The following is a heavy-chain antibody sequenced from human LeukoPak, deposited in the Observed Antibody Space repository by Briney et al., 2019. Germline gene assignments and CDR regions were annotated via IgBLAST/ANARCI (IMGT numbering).Heavy chain of an antibody. D-gene: IGHD6-19*01. CDR3: AREQGLVHPGDY. CDR2: ISSSSSYI. CDR1: GFTFSSYS. J-gene: IGHJ4*02. Sequence: GGSLRFSCAASGFTFSSYSMNWVRQAPGKGLEWVSSISSSSSYIYYADSVKGRFTISRDNAKNSLYLQLNSLRAEDTAVYYCAREQGLVHPGDYWGQGTLVTVSS. V-gene: IGHV3-21*01.